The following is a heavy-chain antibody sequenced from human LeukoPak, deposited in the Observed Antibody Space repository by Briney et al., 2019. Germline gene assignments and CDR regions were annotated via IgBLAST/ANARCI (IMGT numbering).Heavy chain of an antibody. Sequence: GGSLRLSCAASGFTFDDYSMHWVRQAPGKGLEWVSGISWNSGSIVYADSVKGRFTISRDRTKNSLYLQMNSPRAEDMALYYCARGNGYSTSGYVDYWGQGTLVTVSS. CDR2: ISWNSGSI. CDR3: ARGNGYSTSGYVDY. J-gene: IGHJ4*02. V-gene: IGHV3-9*03. CDR1: GFTFDDYS. D-gene: IGHD6-13*01.